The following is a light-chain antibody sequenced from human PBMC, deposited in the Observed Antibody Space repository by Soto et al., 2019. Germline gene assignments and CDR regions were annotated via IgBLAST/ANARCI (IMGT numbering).Light chain of an antibody. CDR1: QSVSSSY. J-gene: IGKJ5*01. V-gene: IGKV3-20*01. Sequence: EIVLTQSPGTLSLSPGERATLSCRASQSVSSSYLAWYQQKPGQAPRLLIYGASSRATGIPDRFSGSGSGTDFTLTISRLEPEDLAVYCCQQYGSSPVTFGQGTRLEIK. CDR2: GAS. CDR3: QQYGSSPVT.